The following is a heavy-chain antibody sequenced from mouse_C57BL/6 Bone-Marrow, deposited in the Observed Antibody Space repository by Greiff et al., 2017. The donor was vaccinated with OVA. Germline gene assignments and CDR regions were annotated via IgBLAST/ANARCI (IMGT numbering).Heavy chain of an antibody. CDR1: GFSINSDCY. V-gene: IGHV3-3*01. CDR3: ARYYYGSSYDWYFDV. CDR2: TFYSGIT. D-gene: IGHD1-1*01. J-gene: IGHJ1*03. Sequence: EVKLMESGPSLVRPSQTLSLTCTVTGFSINSDCYWIWIRQFPGNKLEYIGYTFYSGITYYNPSLESRTYITRDTSKNQFSLKLSSVTTEDTATYYCARYYYGSSYDWYFDVWGTGTTVTVSS.